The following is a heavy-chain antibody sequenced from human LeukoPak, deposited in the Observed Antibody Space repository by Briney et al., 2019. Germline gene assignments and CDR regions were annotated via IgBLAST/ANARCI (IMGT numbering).Heavy chain of an antibody. CDR3: ARPLVGDALDY. CDR1: GFTFDYSA. V-gene: IGHV3-23*01. Sequence: PGGSLRLSCAASGFTFDYSAMTWVRQAPEKGLEWVSTINTGDITFYANSVKGRFTISRDNSKNALFLQMNSLRAEDTAVYYCARPLVGDALDYWGQGTLVTVSS. J-gene: IGHJ4*02. CDR2: INTGDIT. D-gene: IGHD1-26*01.